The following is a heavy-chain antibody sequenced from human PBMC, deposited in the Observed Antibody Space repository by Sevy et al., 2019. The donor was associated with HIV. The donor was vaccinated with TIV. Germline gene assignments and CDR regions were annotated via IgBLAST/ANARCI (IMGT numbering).Heavy chain of an antibody. CDR2: INPSGGST. CDR1: GYTFTSQY. Sequence: ASVKVSCKTSGYTFTSQYMHWVRQAPGQGLEWMGIINPSGGSTSYAQKFQGRVTMTRDTSTSTVYMELSSLRSEDTAEYYCARDSDNYDILDGYYPFDYWGQGTLVTVSS. CDR3: ARDSDNYDILDGYYPFDY. J-gene: IGHJ4*02. D-gene: IGHD3-9*01. V-gene: IGHV1-46*01.